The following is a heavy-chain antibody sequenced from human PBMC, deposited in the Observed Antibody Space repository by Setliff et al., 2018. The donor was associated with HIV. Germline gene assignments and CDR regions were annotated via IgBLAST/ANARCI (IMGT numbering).Heavy chain of an antibody. D-gene: IGHD2-15*01. CDR2: IYYSGST. CDR1: GGSISSYY. J-gene: IGHJ4*02. Sequence: PSETLSLTCIVSGGSISSYYWSWIRQPPGKGLEWIGYIYYSGSTNYNPSLKNRVTISIDTSKKQFSLNLSSVTAADTAVYYWARDAGGSVGNYYFDYWGQGTLVTVSS. CDR3: ARDAGGSVGNYYFDY. V-gene: IGHV4-59*01.